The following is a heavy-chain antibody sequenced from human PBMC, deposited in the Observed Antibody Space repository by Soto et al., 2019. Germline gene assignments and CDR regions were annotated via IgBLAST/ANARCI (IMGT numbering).Heavy chain of an antibody. J-gene: IGHJ3*01. D-gene: IGHD3-22*01. CDR1: GFTFSSND. Sequence: EVQLVESGGGLIQPGGSLRLSCAASGFTFSSNDMNWVRQAPGKGLEWVSLIYSGGSTYYADSVKGRFTISRDNSKNTLYLQMSSLIADNTAVYYCATRPLLPGAPWCQGTMVTVSS. CDR3: ATRPLLPGAP. V-gene: IGHV3-53*01. CDR2: IYSGGST.